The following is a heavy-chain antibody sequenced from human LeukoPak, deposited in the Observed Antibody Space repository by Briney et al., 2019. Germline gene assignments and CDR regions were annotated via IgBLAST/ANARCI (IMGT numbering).Heavy chain of an antibody. D-gene: IGHD2-21*02. V-gene: IGHV3-21*01. J-gene: IGHJ4*02. Sequence: PGGSLRLSCAGTGFTFSSYNMNWVRQAPGKGLEWVSSISSSSSYIYYADSVKGRFTISRDNAKNSLYLQMNSLRAEDTAVYYCARARLAYCGGDCYLPVDYWGQGTLVTVSS. CDR3: ARARLAYCGGDCYLPVDY. CDR1: GFTFSSYN. CDR2: ISSSSSYI.